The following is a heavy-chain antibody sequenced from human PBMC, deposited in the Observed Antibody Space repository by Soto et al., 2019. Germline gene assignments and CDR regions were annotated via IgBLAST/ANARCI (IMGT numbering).Heavy chain of an antibody. D-gene: IGHD1-26*01. Sequence: GSLRLSCAASGFTFSSYAMSWVRQAPGKGLEWVSTISGSGGSTYYADSVKGRFTISRDNSENTLYLQMNSLRAEDTAVYYCAKPHIVGATSDFDYWGQGTLVTVSS. J-gene: IGHJ4*02. CDR1: GFTFSSYA. CDR2: ISGSGGST. V-gene: IGHV3-23*01. CDR3: AKPHIVGATSDFDY.